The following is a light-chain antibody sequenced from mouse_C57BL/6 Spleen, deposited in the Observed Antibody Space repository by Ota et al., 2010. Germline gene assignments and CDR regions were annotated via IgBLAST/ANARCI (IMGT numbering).Light chain of an antibody. CDR1: QDVGTA. Sequence: DIVMTQSHKFMSTSVGDRVSITCKASQDVGTAVAWYQQKPGQSPKLLIYWASTRHTGVPDRFTGSGSGTDFTLTISNVQSEDLADYFCQQYSSYPFTFARGTKVGNK. V-gene: IGKV6-23*01. CDR3: QQYSSYPFT. J-gene: IGKJ4*01. CDR2: WAS.